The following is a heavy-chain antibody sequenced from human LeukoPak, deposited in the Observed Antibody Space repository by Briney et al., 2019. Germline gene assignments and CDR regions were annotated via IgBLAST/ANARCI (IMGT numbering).Heavy chain of an antibody. V-gene: IGHV3-23*01. CDR2: ISGDGVSP. Sequence: GGSLRLSCAASGFTFNNYALTWVRQTPGKGLECVSAISGDGVSPYYADSVRGRFTISRDNSKNTLYLQMNSLRVEDTAVYFCARDPGAFPYFFDYWGQGTLVTASS. J-gene: IGHJ4*02. CDR3: ARDPGAFPYFFDY. D-gene: IGHD4/OR15-4a*01. CDR1: GFTFNNYA.